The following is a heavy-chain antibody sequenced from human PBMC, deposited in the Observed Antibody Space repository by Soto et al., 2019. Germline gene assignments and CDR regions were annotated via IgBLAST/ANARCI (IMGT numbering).Heavy chain of an antibody. CDR3: ARELYSTVRFGP. Sequence: QVQLLQPGAEVKKPGASVKVSSKASGYTFTSYDINWVRQATGQGLEWMGWMNPNSGNTGYAPKFQGRGTLTRNTSISTLDMELSSLRSDDTAVYYCARELYSTVRFGPWGQGTRVTFSS. D-gene: IGHD6-13*01. J-gene: IGHJ5*02. V-gene: IGHV1-8*01. CDR1: GYTFTSYD. CDR2: MNPNSGNT.